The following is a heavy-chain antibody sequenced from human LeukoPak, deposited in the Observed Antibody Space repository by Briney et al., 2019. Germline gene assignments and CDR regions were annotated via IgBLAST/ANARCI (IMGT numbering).Heavy chain of an antibody. CDR3: ARDIVGATTVPFDY. CDR1: GYTFTSYD. D-gene: IGHD1-26*01. Sequence: ASVKVSCKASGYTFTSYDINWVRQAPGQGLEWMGWINPNSGGTNYAQKFQGRVTMTRDTSISTAYMELSRLRSDDTAVYYCARDIVGATTVPFDYWGQGTLVTVSS. V-gene: IGHV1-2*02. J-gene: IGHJ4*02. CDR2: INPNSGGT.